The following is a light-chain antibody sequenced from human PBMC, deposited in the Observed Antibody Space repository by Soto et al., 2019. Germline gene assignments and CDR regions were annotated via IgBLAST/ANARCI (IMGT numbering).Light chain of an antibody. CDR1: HDVRSC. CDR3: QQANGDPWT. V-gene: IGKV1-12*02. Sequence: DIQMTQSPSSVSASVGDRVTIACLSIHDVRSCLAWYQQKPGKAPNLLIYGASTLQSGVPSRFSGSGSGTDFTLTISSLQPEDFATYYFQQANGDPWTFGQGTKVEIK. CDR2: GAS. J-gene: IGKJ1*01.